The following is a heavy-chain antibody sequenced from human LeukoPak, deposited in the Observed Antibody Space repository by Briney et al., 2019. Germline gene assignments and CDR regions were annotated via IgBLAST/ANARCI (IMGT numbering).Heavy chain of an antibody. J-gene: IGHJ4*02. V-gene: IGHV4-31*03. CDR3: ARTPRYYDILTGYYPRYYFDY. Sequence: PSQTLSLTCTASGGSISSGGYYWSWIRQHPGKGLEWIGYIYYSGSTYYNPSLKSRVTISVDTSKNQFSLKLSSVTAADTAVYYCARTPRYYDILTGYYPRYYFDYWGQGTLVTVSS. D-gene: IGHD3-9*01. CDR1: GGSISSGGYY. CDR2: IYYSGST.